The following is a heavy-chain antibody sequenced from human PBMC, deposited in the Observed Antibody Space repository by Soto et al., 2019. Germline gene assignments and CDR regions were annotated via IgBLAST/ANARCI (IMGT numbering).Heavy chain of an antibody. CDR1: GGSISSNNYY. Sequence: QLQLQESGPGLVKPSETLSLTCTVSGGSISSNNYYWGWLRQPPGKGLEWIGTIYYSGSTYYNPSLKSRVTISVDTSKNQFSLKLSSVTAADTAVYYCARRGSSSWYGYWGQGTLVTVSS. CDR3: ARRGSSSWYGY. J-gene: IGHJ4*02. D-gene: IGHD6-13*01. CDR2: IYYSGST. V-gene: IGHV4-39*01.